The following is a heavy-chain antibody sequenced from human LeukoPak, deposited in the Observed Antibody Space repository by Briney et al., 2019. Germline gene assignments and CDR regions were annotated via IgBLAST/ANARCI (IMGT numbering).Heavy chain of an antibody. CDR1: GLTFADFT. CDR3: TSGGRGGY. J-gene: IGHJ4*02. CDR2: IKSKTYGGTI. Sequence: KPGGSLRLSCTVSGLTFADFTMSWFRQAPGKGLEWVGFIKSKTYGGTIEYAASVRGRFTISRDDSKSIAYLQMDSLKTEDTAVYHCTSGGRGGYWGQGTLVTVSS. V-gene: IGHV3-49*05. D-gene: IGHD3-10*01.